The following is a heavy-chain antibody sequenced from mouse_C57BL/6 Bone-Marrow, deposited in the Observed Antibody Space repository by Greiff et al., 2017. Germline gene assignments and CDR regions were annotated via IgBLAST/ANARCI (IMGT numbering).Heavy chain of an antibody. V-gene: IGHV1-81*01. Sequence: VQLQQSGAELARPGASVKLSCKASGYTFTSYGISWVKQRTGQGLEWIGEIYPRSGNTYYNEKLKGKATLTEDKSSSTAYMELSSLTSEDSAVYCCAREEGWLLRDWYFDVWGTGTTGTVSS. CDR3: AREEGWLLRDWYFDV. CDR1: GYTFTSYG. J-gene: IGHJ1*03. CDR2: IYPRSGNT. D-gene: IGHD2-3*01.